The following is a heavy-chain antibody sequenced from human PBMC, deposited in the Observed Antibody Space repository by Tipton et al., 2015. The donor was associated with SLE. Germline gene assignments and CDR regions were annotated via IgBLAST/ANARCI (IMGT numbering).Heavy chain of an antibody. Sequence: SLRLSCAASGFTLSHFAMHWVRQAPGKGPEWVTLISYDGNNKDYADSVKGRFTISRDNSKNTLDLQMNSLRAEDTAVYYCASLYGGNSVDYWGQGTLVTVSS. CDR3: ASLYGGNSVDY. CDR1: GFTLSHFA. J-gene: IGHJ4*02. D-gene: IGHD4-23*01. V-gene: IGHV3-30-3*01. CDR2: ISYDGNNK.